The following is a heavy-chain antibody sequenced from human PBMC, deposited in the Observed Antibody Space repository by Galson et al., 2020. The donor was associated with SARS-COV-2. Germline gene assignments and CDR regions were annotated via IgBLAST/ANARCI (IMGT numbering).Heavy chain of an antibody. V-gene: IGHV3-23*01. CDR2: LSDSGGRR. CDR1: GFSFRRYV. D-gene: IGHD3-16*01. Sequence: GGSLRLSCAASGFSFRRYVMSWVRQAPGKGLEWVSGLSDSGGRRWYADSVKGRFIISRDNSKNTLNLQMSSLRAEDTAIYYCVKDLPVVKGDQDWGQGTLVTVAS. J-gene: IGHJ1*01. CDR3: VKDLPVVKGDQD.